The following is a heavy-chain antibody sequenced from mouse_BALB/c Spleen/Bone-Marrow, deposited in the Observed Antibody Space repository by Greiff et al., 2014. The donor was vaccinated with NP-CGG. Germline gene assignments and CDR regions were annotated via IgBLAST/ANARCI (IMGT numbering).Heavy chain of an antibody. CDR2: IHYSGST. J-gene: IGHJ2*01. CDR1: GYSITSGYS. D-gene: IGHD1-1*01. CDR3: ASITTVVVPFDY. V-gene: IGHV3-1*02. Sequence: DVQLVESGPDLVKPSQSLSLTCTVTGYSITSGYSWHWIRQFPGNKLEWMGYIHYSGSTNYNPSLKSRISITRDTSKNQFFLQLNSVTTEDTATYHCASITTVVVPFDYWGQGTTLTVSS.